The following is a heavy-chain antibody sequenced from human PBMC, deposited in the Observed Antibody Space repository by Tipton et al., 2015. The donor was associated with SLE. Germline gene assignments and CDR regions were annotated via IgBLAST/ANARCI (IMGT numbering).Heavy chain of an antibody. CDR1: GGSIGSSSYY. V-gene: IGHV4-39*03. D-gene: IGHD3-22*01. CDR2: IYYSGST. Sequence: TLSLTCTVSGGSIGSSSYYWGWIRQPPGKGLEWIGSIYYSGSTYYNPSLKSRVTISVDTSKNQFSLKLSSVTAADTAVYYCSSGYYPAFDYWGQGTLVTVSS. J-gene: IGHJ4*02. CDR3: SSGYYPAFDY.